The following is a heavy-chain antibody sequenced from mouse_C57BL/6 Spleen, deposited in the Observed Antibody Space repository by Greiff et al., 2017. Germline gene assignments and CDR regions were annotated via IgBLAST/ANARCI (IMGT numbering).Heavy chain of an antibody. D-gene: IGHD2-4*01. CDR2: IDPSDSYT. CDR3: ARRGGYDYDGP. Sequence: VQLQQPGAELVKPGASVKLSCKASGYTFTSYWMQWVKQRPGQGLEWIGEIDPSDSYTNYNQKFKGKATLTVDTSSSTAYMQLSSLTSEDSAVYYCARRGGYDYDGPWGQGTTLTVSS. CDR1: GYTFTSYW. J-gene: IGHJ2*01. V-gene: IGHV1-50*01.